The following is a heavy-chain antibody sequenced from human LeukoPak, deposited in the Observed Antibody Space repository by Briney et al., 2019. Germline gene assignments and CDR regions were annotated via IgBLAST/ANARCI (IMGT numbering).Heavy chain of an antibody. CDR2: TYYRSKWYN. Sequence: SQTLSLTCAISGDSVSSNSAAWNWIRQSPSRGLEWLGRTYYRSKWYNDYAVSVKSRITINPDTSKNQFSLQLNSVTPEDTAVYYCAREVYYYDSSGYYPLYYSDYWGQGTLVTVSS. J-gene: IGHJ4*02. D-gene: IGHD3-22*01. CDR3: AREVYYYDSSGYYPLYYSDY. V-gene: IGHV6-1*01. CDR1: GDSVSSNSAA.